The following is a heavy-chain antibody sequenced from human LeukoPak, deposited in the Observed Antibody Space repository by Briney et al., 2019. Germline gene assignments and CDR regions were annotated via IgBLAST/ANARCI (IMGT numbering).Heavy chain of an antibody. CDR3: ARDRRDILTGYYDSPGY. CDR2: ISSSGSTK. D-gene: IGHD3-9*01. J-gene: IGHJ4*02. Sequence: GGSLRLSCAASGFTFSSYEMNWVRQAPGKGLEWVSYISSSGSTKFYADSVKGRFTISRDNAKNSLYLQMNSLRAEDTAVYYCARDRRDILTGYYDSPGYWGQGTLVTVSS. V-gene: IGHV3-48*03. CDR1: GFTFSSYE.